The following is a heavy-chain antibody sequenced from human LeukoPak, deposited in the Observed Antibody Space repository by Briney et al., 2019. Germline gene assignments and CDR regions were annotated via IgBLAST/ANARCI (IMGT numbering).Heavy chain of an antibody. CDR3: ARQKFAGSYYGAFDY. CDR1: GYSFTSYW. CDR2: IYPGDSDT. Sequence: GESLKISCKGSGYSFTSYWIGWVRQMPGKGLEWMGIIYPGDSDTRYSPSFQGRVTISADKSISTAYLQWSSLKASDTAMYYCARQKFAGSYYGAFDYWGQGTLITVSS. J-gene: IGHJ4*02. D-gene: IGHD3-10*01. V-gene: IGHV5-51*01.